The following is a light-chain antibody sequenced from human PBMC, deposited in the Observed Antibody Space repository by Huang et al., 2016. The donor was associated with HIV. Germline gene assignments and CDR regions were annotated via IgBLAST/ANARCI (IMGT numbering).Light chain of an antibody. CDR2: DAS. Sequence: EIVLTQSPATLSLSPGERATLSCRASQTVSSYLAWYQQKPGQAPRLLIYDASNRATGIPARFSGSGSGTDCTLTISSLEPEDFAVYYSQRRSTWPGDTFGGGTKVEIK. CDR1: QTVSSY. V-gene: IGKV3-11*01. CDR3: QRRSTWPGDT. J-gene: IGKJ4*01.